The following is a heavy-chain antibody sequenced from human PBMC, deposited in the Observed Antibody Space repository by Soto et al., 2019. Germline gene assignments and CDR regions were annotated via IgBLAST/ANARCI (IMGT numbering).Heavy chain of an antibody. V-gene: IGHV3-53*02. CDR2: IYSNGDT. J-gene: IGHJ4*02. D-gene: IGHD2-8*01. CDR3: ARKSDSSPVPEADGV. Sequence: EVQLVETGGGLIQPGRSLRLSCAASGFSVGSNYMTWVRQSPGKGLEWVSLIYSNGDTDYADSVKGRFSISRDNFKNTLYLQMNNRRAEDTAVYHCARKSDSSPVPEADGVWGRGTLVTVSS. CDR1: GFSVGSNY.